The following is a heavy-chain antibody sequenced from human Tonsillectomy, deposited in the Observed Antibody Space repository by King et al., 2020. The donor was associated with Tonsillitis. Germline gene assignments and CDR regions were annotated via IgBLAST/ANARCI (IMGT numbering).Heavy chain of an antibody. CDR1: GFSFSVYA. CDR2: TSYDGRNK. J-gene: IGHJ4*02. D-gene: IGHD3-22*01. CDR3: ARDSRSSGHRSYFDN. V-gene: IGHV3-30*04. Sequence: VQLVESGGGAVQPGRALRLSCAASGFSFSVYAMHWVRQAPGRGLEGVAVTSYDGRNKYYEDSVKGRFTISRDNSKNTLYLQMSSLRDEDTAVYYCARDSRSSGHRSYFDNWGQGTLVTVSS.